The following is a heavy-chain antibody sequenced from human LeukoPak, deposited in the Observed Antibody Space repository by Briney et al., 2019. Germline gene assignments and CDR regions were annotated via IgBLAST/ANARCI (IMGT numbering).Heavy chain of an antibody. CDR1: GYTFTSYG. Sequence: ASVKVSCKASGYTFTSYGISWVRQAPGQGLEWMGWISAYNGNTNYAQKLQGRVTMTTDTSTSTAYMELRSLRSDDTAVYYCARDSPRYYYDSSGYRPFDCWGQGTLVTVSS. J-gene: IGHJ4*02. CDR3: ARDSPRYYYDSSGYRPFDC. D-gene: IGHD3-22*01. CDR2: ISAYNGNT. V-gene: IGHV1-18*01.